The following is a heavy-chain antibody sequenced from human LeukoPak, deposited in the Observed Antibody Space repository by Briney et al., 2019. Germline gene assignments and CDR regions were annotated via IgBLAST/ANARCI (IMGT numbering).Heavy chain of an antibody. D-gene: IGHD3-22*01. CDR3: AKDRTDYYDSSGNRDAFDI. J-gene: IGHJ3*02. CDR1: GFTFSNYW. V-gene: IGHV3-30*02. CDR2: IRYDGSNK. Sequence: SGGSPRLSCAASGFTFSNYWMHWVRQAPGKGLEWVAFIRYDGSNKYYADSVRGRFTISRDNSKNTLYLQMNSLRAEDTAVYYCAKDRTDYYDSSGNRDAFDIWGQGTMVTVSS.